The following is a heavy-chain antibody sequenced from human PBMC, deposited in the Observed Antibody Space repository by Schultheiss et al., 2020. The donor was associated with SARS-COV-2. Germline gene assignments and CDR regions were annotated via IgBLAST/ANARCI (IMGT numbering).Heavy chain of an antibody. CDR1: GFTFSSYA. V-gene: IGHV3-30-3*01. J-gene: IGHJ5*02. CDR3: AREVSGSYSSWFDP. D-gene: IGHD1-26*01. Sequence: GGSLRLSCAASGFTFSSYAMHWVRQAPGKGLEWVAVISYDGSNKYYADSVKGRFTISRDNSKNTLYLQMNSLRAEDTAVYYCAREVSGSYSSWFDPWGQGTPVTVSS. CDR2: ISYDGSNK.